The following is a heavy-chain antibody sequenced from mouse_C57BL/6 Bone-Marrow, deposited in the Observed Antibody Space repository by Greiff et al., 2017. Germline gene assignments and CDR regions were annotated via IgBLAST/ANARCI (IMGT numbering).Heavy chain of an antibody. J-gene: IGHJ4*01. Sequence: EVQRVESGGGLVKPGGSLKLSCAASGFTFSSYAMSWVRQTPEKRLEWVATISDGGSYTYYPDNVKGRFTISRDNAKNNLYLQMSHLKSEDTAMYYCAREDYSNYVGDYWGQGTSVTVSS. CDR2: ISDGGSYT. CDR3: AREDYSNYVGDY. D-gene: IGHD2-5*01. CDR1: GFTFSSYA. V-gene: IGHV5-4*01.